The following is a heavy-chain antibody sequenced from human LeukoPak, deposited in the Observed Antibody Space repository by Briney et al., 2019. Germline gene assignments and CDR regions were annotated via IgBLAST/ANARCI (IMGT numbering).Heavy chain of an antibody. CDR1: GFTFSSYG. D-gene: IGHD3-3*01. CDR3: ARVWGGYTYYFDY. Sequence: GGSLRLSCAASGFTFSSYGMSWVRQAPGKGLEWVSSITSTSNYKNYADSVKGRFTISRDNTKNSLFLQMDGLRAEDTAVYYCARVWGGYTYYFDYWGQGTLVSVSS. CDR2: ITSTSNYK. V-gene: IGHV3-21*01. J-gene: IGHJ4*02.